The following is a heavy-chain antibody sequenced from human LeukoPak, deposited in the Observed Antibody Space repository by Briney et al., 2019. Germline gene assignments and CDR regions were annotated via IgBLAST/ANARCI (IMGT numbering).Heavy chain of an antibody. V-gene: IGHV4-4*07. Sequence: PSETLSLTCTVSGGSISTHFWSWIRQTAAKELEWIGRVYPDGSPNYNPSLKSRVTISVDTSKNQFSLKLSSVTAADTAVYYCARGWTTEHAFDIWGQGTMVTVSS. CDR1: GGSISTHF. CDR3: ARGWTTEHAFDI. CDR2: VYPDGSP. J-gene: IGHJ3*02. D-gene: IGHD1-1*01.